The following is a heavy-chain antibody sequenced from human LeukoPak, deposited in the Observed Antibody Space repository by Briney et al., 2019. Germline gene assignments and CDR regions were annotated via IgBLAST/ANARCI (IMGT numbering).Heavy chain of an antibody. V-gene: IGHV4-59*01. Sequence: SETLSLTCTVSGGSISSYYWSWIRQPPGKGLEWIGYIYYSGSTNYNPSLKRRVTISVDTSKNQFSLKLSSVTAADTAVYYCARDLLYDSPIDAFDIWGQGTMVTVSS. CDR3: ARDLLYDSPIDAFDI. CDR1: GGSISSYY. CDR2: IYYSGST. J-gene: IGHJ3*02. D-gene: IGHD3-22*01.